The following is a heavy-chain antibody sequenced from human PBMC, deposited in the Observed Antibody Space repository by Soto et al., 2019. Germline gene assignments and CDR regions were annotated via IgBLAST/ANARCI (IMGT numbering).Heavy chain of an antibody. D-gene: IGHD3-3*01. J-gene: IGHJ6*02. CDR2: IYSGGST. CDR1: GFTVSSNY. CDR3: ARDQVYYDFWSGSMGYYYGMDV. Sequence: GGSLRLSCAASGFTVSSNYMSWVRQAPGKGLEWVSVIYSGGSTYYADSVKGRFTISRDNSKNTLYLQMNSLRAEDTAVYYCARDQVYYDFWSGSMGYYYGMDVWGQGTTVTVSS. V-gene: IGHV3-53*01.